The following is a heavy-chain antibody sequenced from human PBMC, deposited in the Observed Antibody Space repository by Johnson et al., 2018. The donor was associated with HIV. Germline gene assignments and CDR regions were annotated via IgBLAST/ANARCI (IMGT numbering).Heavy chain of an antibody. D-gene: IGHD3-22*01. V-gene: IGHV3-30*03. J-gene: IGHJ3*02. CDR3: ARGITMIAVVKGDAFDM. CDR1: GFTLSNYG. Sequence: QVQLVESGGGVVQPGRSLRLSCAASGFTLSNYGIHWVRQAPGQGLEWVALISYDGSSKFYPNSLKGRFSISRDNSKNTVYLQMNSLRTEDTAVYYCARGITMIAVVKGDAFDMWGQGTMVTVSS. CDR2: ISYDGSSK.